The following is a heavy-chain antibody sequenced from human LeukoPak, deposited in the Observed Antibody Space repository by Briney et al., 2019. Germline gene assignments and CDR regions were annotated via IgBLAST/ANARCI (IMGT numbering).Heavy chain of an antibody. CDR2: ISGSGDST. Sequence: PGGSLRLSCAASGFTFSSYAMNWVRQAPGKGLEWVSVISGSGDSTYYADSMKGRFAISRDSSKNTLYLQMNSLRAEDTAVYYCASPYSSGLWGQGTLVTVSS. D-gene: IGHD6-25*01. CDR3: ASPYSSGL. J-gene: IGHJ1*01. V-gene: IGHV3-23*01. CDR1: GFTFSSYA.